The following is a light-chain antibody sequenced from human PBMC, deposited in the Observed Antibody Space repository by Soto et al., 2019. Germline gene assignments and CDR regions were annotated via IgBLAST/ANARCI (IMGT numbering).Light chain of an antibody. V-gene: IGKV3-15*01. CDR3: QQYDNWPPMYT. Sequence: ILMTQSPATLSVSPGERVTLSCRASQNIASNLAWYQQKTGQAPRLLMYGASTRATNIPARFSGSGSGTEFTLTISILQSEHFAVYYCQQYDNWPPMYTFGQGTKLEIK. CDR2: GAS. J-gene: IGKJ2*01. CDR1: QNIASN.